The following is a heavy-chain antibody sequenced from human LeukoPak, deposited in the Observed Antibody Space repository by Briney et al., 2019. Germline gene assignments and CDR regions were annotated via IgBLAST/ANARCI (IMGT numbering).Heavy chain of an antibody. CDR3: ARGLHSSSWYFPDY. CDR2: IYHSGST. D-gene: IGHD6-13*01. V-gene: IGHV4-30-2*01. J-gene: IGHJ4*02. Sequence: SETLSLTCAVSGGSLSGGGYSWSWIRQPPGKGLEWIGYIYHSGSTYYNPSLKSRVTISVDRSKNQFSLKLSSVTAADTAVYYCARGLHSSSWYFPDYWGQGTLVTVSS. CDR1: GGSLSGGGYS.